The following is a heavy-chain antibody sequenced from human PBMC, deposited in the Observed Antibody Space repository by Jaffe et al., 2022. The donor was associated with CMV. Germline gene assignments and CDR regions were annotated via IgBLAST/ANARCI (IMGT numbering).Heavy chain of an antibody. J-gene: IGHJ4*02. CDR1: GYTFTSYG. CDR3: ARAAYTYYYDSSGYRYWEYDY. Sequence: QVQLVQSGAEVKKPGASVKVSCKASGYTFTSYGISWVRQAPGQGLEWMGWISAYNGNTNYAQKLQGRVTMTTDTSTSTAYMELRSLRSDDTAVYYCARAAYTYYYDSSGYRYWEYDYWGQGTLVTVSS. D-gene: IGHD3-22*01. CDR2: ISAYNGNT. V-gene: IGHV1-18*01.